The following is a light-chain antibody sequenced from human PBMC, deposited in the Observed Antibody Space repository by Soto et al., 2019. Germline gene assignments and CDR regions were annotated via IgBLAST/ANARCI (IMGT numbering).Light chain of an antibody. CDR1: QSVSSD. CDR3: QQYNYWPPIT. Sequence: EIVMTQSPATLSVSPGERATLSCRASQSVSSDLAWYQQKPGQAPRLLIYGASTRATGIPARFSGSGSGTEFTLTISSLQSEDFAVYYWQQYNYWPPITFGQGTRLEIK. CDR2: GAS. V-gene: IGKV3-15*01. J-gene: IGKJ5*01.